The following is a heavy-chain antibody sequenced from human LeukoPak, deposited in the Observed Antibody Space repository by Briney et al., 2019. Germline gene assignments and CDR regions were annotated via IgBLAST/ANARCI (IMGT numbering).Heavy chain of an antibody. CDR3: AKDDEQHRRRFDP. CDR2: ISSSGSTI. Sequence: PGGSLRLSCAASGFTFSSYEMNWVRQAPGQGLEWVSYISSSGSTIYYADSVKGRFTISRDNAKNSLYLQMNSLRAEDTAVYYCAKDDEQHRRRFDPWGQGTLVTVSS. J-gene: IGHJ5*02. D-gene: IGHD6-13*01. V-gene: IGHV3-48*03. CDR1: GFTFSSYE.